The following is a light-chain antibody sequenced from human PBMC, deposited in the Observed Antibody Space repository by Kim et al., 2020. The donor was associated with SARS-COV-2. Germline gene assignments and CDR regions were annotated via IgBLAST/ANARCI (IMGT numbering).Light chain of an antibody. J-gene: IGKJ2*03. CDR3: QQRSNWYS. CDR2: DAS. V-gene: IGKV3-11*01. Sequence: LSLCPGESATLSCRASQSVSRNLAWYQQKPGQAPRLLFYDASNRATGIPARFSGSGSGTDFTLTISSLGPEDFAVYYCQQRSNWYSFGQGTKLEI. CDR1: QSVSRN.